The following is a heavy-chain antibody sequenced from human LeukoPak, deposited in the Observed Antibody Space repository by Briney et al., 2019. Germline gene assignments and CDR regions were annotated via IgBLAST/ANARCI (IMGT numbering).Heavy chain of an antibody. CDR3: AHYVEYRFLYFFDF. Sequence: SLTTAGVGVGWIRQPPGKALEWLALIYWNDDNRYSPSLRTRLTITKSTSKNQVVLTITKIDPVDTATYYCAHYVEYRFLYFFDFWGQGTLVTVSS. CDR1: SLTTAGVG. V-gene: IGHV2-5*01. D-gene: IGHD4-11*01. CDR2: IYWNDDN. J-gene: IGHJ4*02.